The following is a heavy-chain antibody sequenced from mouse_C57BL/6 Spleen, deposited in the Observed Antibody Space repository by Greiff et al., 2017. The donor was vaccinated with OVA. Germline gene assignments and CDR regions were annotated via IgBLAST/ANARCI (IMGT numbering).Heavy chain of an antibody. CDR3: ARYGSSPYWYVDV. D-gene: IGHD1-1*01. CDR2: INPYNGDT. CDR1: GYSFTGYF. J-gene: IGHJ1*03. V-gene: IGHV1-20*01. Sequence: EVQLVESGPELVKPGDSVKISCKASGYSFTGYFMNWVMQSHGKSLEWIGRINPYNGDTFYNQKFKGKATLTVDKSSSTAHMELRSLTSEDSAVYYCARYGSSPYWYVDVWGTGTTVTVSS.